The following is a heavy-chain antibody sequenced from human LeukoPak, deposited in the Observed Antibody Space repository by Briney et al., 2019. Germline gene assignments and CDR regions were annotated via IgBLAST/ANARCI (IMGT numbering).Heavy chain of an antibody. CDR3: ARVQTITGTTDAFDI. CDR2: IYYSGST. Sequence: SETLSLTCTVSGGSFSSGSYYWSWIRQPPGKGLEWIGYIYYSGSTNYNPSLKSRVTISVDTSKNQFSLKLSSVTAAGTAVYYCARVQTITGTTDAFDIWGQGTMVTVSS. D-gene: IGHD1-7*01. J-gene: IGHJ3*02. CDR1: GGSFSSGSYY. V-gene: IGHV4-61*01.